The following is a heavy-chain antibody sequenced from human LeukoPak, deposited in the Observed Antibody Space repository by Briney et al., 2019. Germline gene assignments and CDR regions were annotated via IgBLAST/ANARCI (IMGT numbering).Heavy chain of an antibody. V-gene: IGHV1-8*02. CDR2: MNPNSGNT. J-gene: IGHJ6*03. Sequence: ASVKVSCKAFGYTFTSNYMHWVRQAPGQGLEWMGWMNPNSGNTGYAQKFQGRVTMTRNTSISTAYMELSSLRSEDTAVYYCARGNYYDSSGYYYYYYYYMDVWGKGTTVTISS. CDR1: GYTFTSNY. CDR3: ARGNYYDSSGYYYYYYYYMDV. D-gene: IGHD3-22*01.